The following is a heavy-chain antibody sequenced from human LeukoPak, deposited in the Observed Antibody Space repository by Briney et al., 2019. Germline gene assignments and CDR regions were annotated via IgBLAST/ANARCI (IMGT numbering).Heavy chain of an antibody. CDR1: GFTFSSYA. V-gene: IGHV3-23*01. D-gene: IGHD3-10*02. J-gene: IGHJ6*04. CDR3: AELGITMIGGV. Sequence: GGTLRLSCAASGFTFSSYAMNWVRQAPGKGLEWVSAISGSGGSTYYADSVKGRFTISRDNSKNTLYLQMNSLRAEDTAVYYCAELGITMIGGVWGKGTTVTISS. CDR2: ISGSGGST.